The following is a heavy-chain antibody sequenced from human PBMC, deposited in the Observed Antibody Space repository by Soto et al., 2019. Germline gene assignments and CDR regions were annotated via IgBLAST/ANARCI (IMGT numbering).Heavy chain of an antibody. D-gene: IGHD3-3*01. CDR3: ARGPYYDFWSGYSDYYYYYMDV. V-gene: IGHV4-34*01. CDR1: GGSFSGYY. J-gene: IGHJ6*03. Sequence: QVQLQQWGAGLLKPSETLSLTCAVYGGSFSGYYWSWIRQPPGKGLEWIGEINHSGSTNYNPSLKSRVTISVDTSKNQFSLKLSSVTAADTAVYYCARGPYYDFWSGYSDYYYYYMDVWGKGTTVTVSS. CDR2: INHSGST.